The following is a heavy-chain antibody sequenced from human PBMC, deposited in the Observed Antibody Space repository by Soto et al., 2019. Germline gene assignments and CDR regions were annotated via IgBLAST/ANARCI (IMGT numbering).Heavy chain of an antibody. CDR2: ISGSGGST. Sequence: EVQLLESGGGLVQPGGSLRLSCAASGFILGSHAMIWVRQAPGKGLEWVSAISGSGGSTYYADSVKGRFTISRDNSKNTLYLQTNSLRAEDTAVYFCARDLQYHYGSYCESWGQGTLVTVSS. CDR3: ARDLQYHYGSYCES. D-gene: IGHD2-2*01. V-gene: IGHV3-23*01. CDR1: GFILGSHA. J-gene: IGHJ4*02.